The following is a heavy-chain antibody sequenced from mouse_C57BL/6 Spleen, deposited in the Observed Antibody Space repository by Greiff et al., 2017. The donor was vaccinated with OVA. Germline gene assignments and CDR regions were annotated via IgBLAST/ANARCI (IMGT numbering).Heavy chain of an antibody. CDR2: IDPSDSYT. CDR3: ARPSHGHEGGFDY. J-gene: IGHJ2*01. Sequence: VQLQQPGAELVMPGASVKLSCKASGYTFTSYWMHWVKQRPGQGLEWIGEIDPSDSYTNYNQKFKGKSTLTVDKSSSTAYMQLSSLTSEDSAVYYCARPSHGHEGGFDYWGQGTTLTVSS. D-gene: IGHD3-1*01. V-gene: IGHV1-69*01. CDR1: GYTFTSYW.